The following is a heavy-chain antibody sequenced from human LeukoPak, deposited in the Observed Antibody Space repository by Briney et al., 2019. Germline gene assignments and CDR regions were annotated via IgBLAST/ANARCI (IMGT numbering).Heavy chain of an antibody. CDR1: GGSISSSSYY. CDR3: ASPSPSRSYYYYGMDV. V-gene: IGHV4-39*01. CDR2: IYYSGST. Sequence: SETLSLTCTVSGGSISSSSYYWGWIRQPPGKGLEWIGSIYYSGSTYYNPSLKSRVTISVDTSKNQFSLKLSSVTAADTAAYYCASPSPSRSYYYYGMDVWGQGTTVTVSS. J-gene: IGHJ6*02.